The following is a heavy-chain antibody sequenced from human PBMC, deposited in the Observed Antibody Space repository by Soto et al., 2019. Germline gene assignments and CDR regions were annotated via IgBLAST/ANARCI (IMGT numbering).Heavy chain of an antibody. CDR1: GGSISTYY. V-gene: IGHV4-59*01. CDR3: ASDRSSGWDQGYGMDV. Sequence: SETLSLTCTVSGGSISTYYWSWIRQHPGKGLEWIGYIYYSGSTSYNPSLKSRVTISVGTSKNQFSLKLRSVTAADTAVYYCASDRSSGWDQGYGMDVWGQGTTVTVSS. CDR2: IYYSGST. D-gene: IGHD6-19*01. J-gene: IGHJ6*02.